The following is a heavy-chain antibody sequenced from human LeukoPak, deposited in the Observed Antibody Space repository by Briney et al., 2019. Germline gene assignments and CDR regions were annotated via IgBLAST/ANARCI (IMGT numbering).Heavy chain of an antibody. CDR2: IYYSGST. J-gene: IGHJ3*02. CDR3: ARGGPYSSSWYLNHAFDI. CDR1: GGSISSYY. V-gene: IGHV4-59*01. D-gene: IGHD6-13*01. Sequence: SETLSLTCTVSGGSISSYYWSWIRQPPGKGLEWIGYIYYSGSTNYNPSLKSRVTISVDTSKNQFSLKLSSVTAADTAVYYCARGGPYSSSWYLNHAFDIWGQGTMVTVSS.